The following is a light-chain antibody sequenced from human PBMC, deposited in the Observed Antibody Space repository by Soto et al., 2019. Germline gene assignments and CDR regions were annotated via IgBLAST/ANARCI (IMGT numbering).Light chain of an antibody. CDR2: IND. Sequence: QSVLPHPPSASWTPGHRITISCSGSSSNIGDNPVNWYQQLPGAAPKLLIYINDQRPSGVPDRFSGSKSGTSASLAISGLQPEDEADYYCAAWDDSLNALFGTGTKVTVL. CDR1: SSNIGDNP. V-gene: IGLV1-44*01. CDR3: AAWDDSLNAL. J-gene: IGLJ1*01.